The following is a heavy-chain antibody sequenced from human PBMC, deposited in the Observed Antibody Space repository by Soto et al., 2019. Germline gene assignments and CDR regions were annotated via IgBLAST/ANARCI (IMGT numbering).Heavy chain of an antibody. D-gene: IGHD3-16*01. Sequence: EVQLVESGGGLVQPGGSLKLSCAASGFTFSGSAMHWVRQASGKGLEWVGRIRSKANTYATAYAASVKGRFTISRDDSKNTAFLQMNSLKTEDTAGDYCTRGGGSSASYYYYLDVWGKGTTVTVSS. CDR2: IRSKANTYAT. CDR3: TRGGGSSASYYYYLDV. J-gene: IGHJ6*03. CDR1: GFTFSGSA. V-gene: IGHV3-73*01.